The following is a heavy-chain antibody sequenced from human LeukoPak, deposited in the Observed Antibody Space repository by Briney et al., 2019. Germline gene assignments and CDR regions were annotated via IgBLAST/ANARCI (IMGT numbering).Heavy chain of an antibody. V-gene: IGHV1-2*02. D-gene: IGHD3-3*01. Sequence: ASVKVSCKASGYTFTGYYMHWVRQAPGQGLEWMGWINPNSGGTNYAQKFQGRVTMTRDTSISTAYMELSRLRSDDTAVYYCARVLGFWSGFLRGGFDYWGQGTLVTVS. CDR1: GYTFTGYY. CDR2: INPNSGGT. J-gene: IGHJ4*02. CDR3: ARVLGFWSGFLRGGFDY.